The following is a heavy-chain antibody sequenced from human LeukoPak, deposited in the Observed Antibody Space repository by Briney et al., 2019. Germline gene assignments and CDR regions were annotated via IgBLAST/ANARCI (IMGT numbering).Heavy chain of an antibody. CDR1: GGSFSGYY. V-gene: IGHV4-34*01. CDR3: ARHRSGSSWFAP. Sequence: SETLSLTCAVNGGSFSGYYWSWIRQPPGKGLGWTGDINHSGSTNYNPSLKSRVTISVDTSKNQFSLRLSSVTAADTAVYYCARHRSGSSWFAPWGQGTLVTVSS. CDR2: INHSGST. D-gene: IGHD6-19*01. J-gene: IGHJ5*02.